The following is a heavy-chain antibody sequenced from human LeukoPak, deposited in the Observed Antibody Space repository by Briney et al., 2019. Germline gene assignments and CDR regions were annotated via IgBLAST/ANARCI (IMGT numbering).Heavy chain of an antibody. Sequence: ASVKVSCKASGYTFTGYYMHWVRQAPGQGLEWMGWINPNSGGTNYAQKFQGRVTMTRDTSTSTAYMELSRLRSDDTAVYYCAREERILGYCSGGSCYPVNLVDYWGQGTLVTVSS. CDR3: AREERILGYCSGGSCYPVNLVDY. J-gene: IGHJ4*02. CDR2: INPNSGGT. D-gene: IGHD2-15*01. V-gene: IGHV1-2*02. CDR1: GYTFTGYY.